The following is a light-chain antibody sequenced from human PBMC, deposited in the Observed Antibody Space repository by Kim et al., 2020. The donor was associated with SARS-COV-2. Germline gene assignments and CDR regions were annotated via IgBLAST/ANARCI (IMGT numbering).Light chain of an antibody. CDR2: AAS. V-gene: IGKV1-39*01. CDR1: QDILSY. Sequence: ASVGERVTITCRASQDILSYVNWYQQKPGKAPRLLIYAASSLQSGVSSRFSGSGSGTDFSLTITSLQVDDFATYHCQQSYSAPITFGQGTRLEIK. J-gene: IGKJ5*01. CDR3: QQSYSAPIT.